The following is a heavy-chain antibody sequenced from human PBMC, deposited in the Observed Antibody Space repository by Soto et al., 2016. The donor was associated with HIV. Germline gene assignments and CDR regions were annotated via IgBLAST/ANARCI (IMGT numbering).Heavy chain of an antibody. D-gene: IGHD3-16*01. CDR1: GSSPSNYW. Sequence: EVQLVESGGGLVQPGGSLRLSCAASGSSPSNYWMHWVRQAPGKGLVWVSRINKDGSTTTYADSVRGRFTISRDYAKNTLYLQMNTLRVEDTAVYYCSRDTFGPDDYWGQGTLVTVSS. J-gene: IGHJ4*02. V-gene: IGHV3-74*01. CDR3: SRDTFGPDDY. CDR2: INKDGSTT.